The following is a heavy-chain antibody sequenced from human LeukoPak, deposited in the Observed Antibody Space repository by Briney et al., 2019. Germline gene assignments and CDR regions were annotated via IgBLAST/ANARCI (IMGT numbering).Heavy chain of an antibody. CDR1: GGSISTSSYY. V-gene: IGHV4-61*05. CDR2: IYYSGST. J-gene: IGHJ6*03. D-gene: IGHD3-10*01. Sequence: SETLSLTCTVSGGSISTSSYYWGWIRQPPGKGLEWIGYIYYSGSTNYNPSLKSRVTISVDTSKNQFSLKLSSVTAADTAVYYCARGTYYYGSGSYYYYYYYMDVWGKGTTVTISS. CDR3: ARGTYYYGSGSYYYYYYYMDV.